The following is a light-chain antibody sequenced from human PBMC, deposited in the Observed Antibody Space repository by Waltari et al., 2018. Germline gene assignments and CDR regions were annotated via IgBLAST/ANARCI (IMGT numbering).Light chain of an antibody. Sequence: QSVVTQPPSASGTPGQRVTISCSGGSSNVGTNTVNWYQQLPGAAPHRLIYIDNQRPAGVPDRFSGSKSGTSASLAISGLQSEDEADYYCAVWDDSRNDLVFGGGTKLTVL. CDR3: AVWDDSRNDLV. J-gene: IGLJ2*01. CDR2: IDN. V-gene: IGLV1-44*01. CDR1: SSNVGTNT.